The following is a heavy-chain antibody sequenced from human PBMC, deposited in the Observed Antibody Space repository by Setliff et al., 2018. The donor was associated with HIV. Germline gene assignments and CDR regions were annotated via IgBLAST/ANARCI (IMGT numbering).Heavy chain of an antibody. CDR2: IRQDGSEK. D-gene: IGHD2-2*01. CDR1: GFTFSTYW. Sequence: PGGSLRLSCAASGFTFSTYWMNWVRQAPGKGLEWVANIRQDGSEKYYVDSVKGRFTISRDNAKNSLYLQMNSLRAEDTAVYDCATQPPAALSYYYYYMDVWGKGTTVTVSS. V-gene: IGHV3-7*01. CDR3: ATQPPAALSYYYYYMDV. J-gene: IGHJ6*03.